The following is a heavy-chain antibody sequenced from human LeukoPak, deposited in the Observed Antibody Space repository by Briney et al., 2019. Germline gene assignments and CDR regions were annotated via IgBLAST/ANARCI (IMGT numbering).Heavy chain of an antibody. J-gene: IGHJ4*02. V-gene: IGHV3-23*01. Sequence: GGSLRLSCAASRFSFSNYAMSWVRQAPGKGLEWVSGISGSGGTTYYADSVKGRFTISRDNSKNTLFLQMNSLRAEDTAVYYCAKVLVGYCSSPNCYTFDYWGQGTLVTVSS. CDR2: ISGSGGTT. CDR3: AKVLVGYCSSPNCYTFDY. D-gene: IGHD2-2*02. CDR1: RFSFSNYA.